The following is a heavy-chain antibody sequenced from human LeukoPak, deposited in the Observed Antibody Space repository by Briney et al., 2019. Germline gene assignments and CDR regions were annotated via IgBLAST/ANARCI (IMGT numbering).Heavy chain of an antibody. Sequence: SGTLSLTCAVSGGSITSSNWWTWVRQPPGKGLEWIGEIYYSGSTNYNPSLKSRVTISMDKSKNHFSLELTSVTAADTAVYYCARLGGYSSSSPYYFDYWGRGTLVTVSS. CDR1: GGSITSSNW. CDR3: ARLGGYSSSSPYYFDY. V-gene: IGHV4-4*02. J-gene: IGHJ4*02. CDR2: IYYSGST. D-gene: IGHD6-6*01.